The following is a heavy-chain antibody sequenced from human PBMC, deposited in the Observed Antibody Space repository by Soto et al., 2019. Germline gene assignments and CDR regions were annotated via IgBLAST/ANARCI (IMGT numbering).Heavy chain of an antibody. CDR2: IYYSGST. CDR1: GGSIYSSSYS. D-gene: IGHD3-9*01. J-gene: IGHJ6*03. Sequence: PSETLSLTCTVSGGSIYSSSYSWGWIRQPPGKGLEWIGYIYYSGSTNYNPSLKSRVTISVDTSKNQFSLKLSSVTAADTAVYYCARGGNYDILTGYSAYYYYMDVWGKGTTVTVSS. CDR3: ARGGNYDILTGYSAYYYYMDV. V-gene: IGHV4-61*05.